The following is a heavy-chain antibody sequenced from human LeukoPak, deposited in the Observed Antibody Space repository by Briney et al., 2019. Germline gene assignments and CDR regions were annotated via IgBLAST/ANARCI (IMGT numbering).Heavy chain of an antibody. V-gene: IGHV4-61*02. CDR2: IYTSGST. Sequence: SETLSLTCTVSGGSISSGSYYWSWIRQPAGKGLEWIGRIYTSGSTNYNPSLKSRVTISVDTSKNQFSLKLSSVTAADTAVYYCARLVVVAATPWFDPWGQGTLVTVSS. CDR1: GGSISSGSYY. D-gene: IGHD2-15*01. J-gene: IGHJ5*02. CDR3: ARLVVVAATPWFDP.